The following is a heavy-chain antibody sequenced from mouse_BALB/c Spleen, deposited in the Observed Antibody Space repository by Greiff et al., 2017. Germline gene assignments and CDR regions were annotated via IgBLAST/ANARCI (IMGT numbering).Heavy chain of an antibody. Sequence: QVHVKQSGPGLVAPSQSLSITCTVSGFSLTSYGVHWVRQPPGKGLEWLGVIWAGGSTNYNSALMSRLSISKDNSKSQVFLKMNSLQTDDTAMYYCARDRWLTYHWYAMDYWGQGTSVTVSS. CDR3: ARDRWLTYHWYAMDY. D-gene: IGHD2-3*01. CDR1: GFSLTSYG. V-gene: IGHV2-9*02. CDR2: IWAGGST. J-gene: IGHJ4*01.